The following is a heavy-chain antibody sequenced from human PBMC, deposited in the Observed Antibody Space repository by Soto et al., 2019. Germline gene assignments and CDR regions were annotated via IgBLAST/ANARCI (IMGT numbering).Heavy chain of an antibody. CDR2: IYSGGST. CDR1: GFHVSRNH. V-gene: IGHV3-53*04. D-gene: IGHD1-26*01. J-gene: IGHJ6*02. Sequence: EVQLVESGGGLVQPGGSLRLSCAASGFHVSRNHMSWVRQAPGKGLEWVSVIYSGGSTNYADSVKGRLTISRHNFKNTMYLEMTSVRLDDTAVYYCARDGWVRGGNVTNYYGLDVWGQGTTVTVSS. CDR3: ARDGWVRGGNVTNYYGLDV.